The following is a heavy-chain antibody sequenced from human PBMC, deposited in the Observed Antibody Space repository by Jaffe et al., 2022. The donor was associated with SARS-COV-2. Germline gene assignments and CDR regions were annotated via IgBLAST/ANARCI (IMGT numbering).Heavy chain of an antibody. D-gene: IGHD3-10*01. CDR3: AREVYYGTGAHFDS. V-gene: IGHV3-30-3*01. CDR2: ISYDGANK. J-gene: IGHJ4*02. Sequence: QVHLVESGGGVVQPGTSLRLSCAASGFTFNSNSMHWVRQPPGKGLDWVAAISYDGANKYYADSVKGRFTISRDNSRNTLSLVVNSLRPEDTAVYYCAREVYYGTGAHFDSWGQGTLVIVSS. CDR1: GFTFNSNS.